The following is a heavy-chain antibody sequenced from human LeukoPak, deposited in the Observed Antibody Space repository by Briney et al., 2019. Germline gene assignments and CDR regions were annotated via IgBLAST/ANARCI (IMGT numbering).Heavy chain of an antibody. CDR3: ARVDSSGRGTLWFDP. CDR2: IYHSGST. D-gene: IGHD6-19*01. Sequence: PSETLSLTCAVSGGSISSSNWWSWVRQPPGKGLEWIGEIYHSGSTNYNPSLKSRVTISVDKSKNQFSLKLSSVTAADTAVYYCARVDSSGRGTLWFDPWGQGTLVTVSS. J-gene: IGHJ5*02. V-gene: IGHV4-4*02. CDR1: GGSISSSNW.